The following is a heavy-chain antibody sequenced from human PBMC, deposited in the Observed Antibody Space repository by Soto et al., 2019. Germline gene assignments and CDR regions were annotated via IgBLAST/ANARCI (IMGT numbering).Heavy chain of an antibody. D-gene: IGHD6-6*01. CDR2: IAYDGSNK. CDR1: GFTFSTYG. Sequence: QVQLVESGGGVVQPGRSLRLSCAASGFTFSTYGMHWVRPAPGKGLEWVALIAYDGSNKYYADSVKGRFTISRDNSNNTLYLQMNILRAEDTAVYYCAKGAYVYGTSSFAFDFWGQGTMVTVSS. CDR3: AKGAYVYGTSSFAFDF. J-gene: IGHJ3*01. V-gene: IGHV3-30*18.